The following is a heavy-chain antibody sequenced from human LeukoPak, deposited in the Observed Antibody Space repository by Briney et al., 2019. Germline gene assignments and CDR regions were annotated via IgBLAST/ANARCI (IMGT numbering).Heavy chain of an antibody. D-gene: IGHD5-18*01. CDR2: IYYSGST. Sequence: KSSETLSLTCTVSGGSISSGDYYWSWIRQPPGKGLEWIGYIYYSGSTYYNPSLKSRVTISVDTSKNQFSLKLSSVTAADTAVYYCARDNAAMVKRFDYWGQGTLVTVSS. CDR3: ARDNAAMVKRFDY. V-gene: IGHV4-30-4*08. CDR1: GGSISSGDYY. J-gene: IGHJ4*02.